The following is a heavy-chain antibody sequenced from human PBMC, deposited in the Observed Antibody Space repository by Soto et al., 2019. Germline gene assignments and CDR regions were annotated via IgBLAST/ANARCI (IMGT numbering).Heavy chain of an antibody. Sequence: QVQLVQSGAEVKKPGASVKVSCKASGYAFTSYGLSWVRQAPGQGLEWMGWISVYNGNTKYAQRLQGRVSMTTDTSTSTAYMEMRSLRSADTAVYYCARDPLVSEYSRSNYYYYGMDVWGQGTTVTVSS. CDR1: GYAFTSYG. CDR2: ISVYNGNT. V-gene: IGHV1-18*04. D-gene: IGHD1-26*01. J-gene: IGHJ6*02. CDR3: ARDPLVSEYSRSNYYYYGMDV.